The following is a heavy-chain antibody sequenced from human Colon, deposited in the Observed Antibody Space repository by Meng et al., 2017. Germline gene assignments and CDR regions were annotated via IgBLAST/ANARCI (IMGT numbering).Heavy chain of an antibody. CDR3: AAGLRHGDWFDP. V-gene: IGHV4-34*02. J-gene: IGHJ5*02. CDR2: IDHFGIS. Sequence: QMRLQQGAEGLLTPSEPLSLPCAVSGGSFSGFYWSWIRQPPGKGLEWIGEIDHFGISNYNSSLKGRLTMSVDTSKKQISLTLTSVTAADTAVYYCAAGLRHGDWFDPWGPGTLVTVSS. D-gene: IGHD4-17*01. CDR1: GGSFSGFY.